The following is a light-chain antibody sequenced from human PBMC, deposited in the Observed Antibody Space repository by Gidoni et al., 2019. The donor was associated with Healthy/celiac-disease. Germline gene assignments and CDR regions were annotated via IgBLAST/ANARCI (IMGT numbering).Light chain of an antibody. Sequence: EIVLTQSPGTLSLSPGESATLSCRASQSVSSSYLAWYQQKPGQAPRRLIYGASSRATGIPDRFSGSGSGTDFTLTISRLEPEDLAVYYCQQYGSSPPYPFGQGTKLEIK. CDR2: GAS. CDR3: QQYGSSPPYP. CDR1: QSVSSSY. J-gene: IGKJ2*01. V-gene: IGKV3-20*01.